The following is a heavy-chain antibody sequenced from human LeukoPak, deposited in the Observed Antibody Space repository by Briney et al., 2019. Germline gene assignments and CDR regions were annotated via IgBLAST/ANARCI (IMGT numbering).Heavy chain of an antibody. D-gene: IGHD2-2*03. CDR3: VKDGWDY. Sequence: GGSLRLSCAASGFIFSNYGMHWVRQAPGKGLDWVAFIRKDGSNNYYADSVKGRFTISRDNPKNTLSLQMNSLRVEDTAVYYCVKDGWDYWGQGTLVTVSS. CDR2: IRKDGSNN. CDR1: GFIFSNYG. J-gene: IGHJ4*02. V-gene: IGHV3-30*02.